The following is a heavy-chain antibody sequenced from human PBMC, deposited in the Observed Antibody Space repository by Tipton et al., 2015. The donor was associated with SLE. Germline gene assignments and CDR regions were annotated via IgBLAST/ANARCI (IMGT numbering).Heavy chain of an antibody. CDR2: INYSGNT. CDR1: GGSISRSSYY. CDR3: ASQATVTPK. J-gene: IGHJ4*02. D-gene: IGHD4-17*01. Sequence: TLSLTCTVSGGSISRSSYYWAWIRQPPGKGLEWIGNINYSGNTYYNPSLKSRVTIFVDTSKNQFSLILSSVTAADTAVYYCASQATVTPKWGQGTLVTVSS. V-gene: IGHV4-39*01.